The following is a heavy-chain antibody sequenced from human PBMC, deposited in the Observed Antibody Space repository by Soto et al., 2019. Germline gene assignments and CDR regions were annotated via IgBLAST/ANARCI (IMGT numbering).Heavy chain of an antibody. CDR3: ARPAFGDSRYFEL. V-gene: IGHV1-69*08. CDR1: GGTFSSHT. J-gene: IGHJ2*01. D-gene: IGHD4-17*01. Sequence: QDQLVQSGAEVKKPGSSVKVSCKASGGTFSSHTFSWVRQAPGQGLEWMGRIIPALGTATYAQKFQGRVTITADESATTVYMALNSLRSEDTAVYYCARPAFGDSRYFELWGRGTLVTVSS. CDR2: IIPALGTA.